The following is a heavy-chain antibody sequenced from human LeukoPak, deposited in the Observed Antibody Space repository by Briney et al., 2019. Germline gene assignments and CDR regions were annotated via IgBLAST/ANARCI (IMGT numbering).Heavy chain of an antibody. CDR3: ARYAALSGPNWLDP. V-gene: IGHV4-59*01. D-gene: IGHD6-19*01. J-gene: IGHJ5*02. CDR1: GGSIIGYW. Sequence: SETLSLTCTVSGGSIIGYWWSWIRQPPGKGLEWIGNIRYNGNTYSNPSLKSRVTISVDTSKNQFSMKSSSVTAADTAMYYCARYAALSGPNWLDPWGRGTLVTVSS. CDR2: IRYNGNT.